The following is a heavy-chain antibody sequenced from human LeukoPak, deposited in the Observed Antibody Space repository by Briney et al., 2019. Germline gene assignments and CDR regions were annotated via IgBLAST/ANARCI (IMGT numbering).Heavy chain of an antibody. Sequence: ASVKVSCKASGYTFTGYYMHWVRRAPGQGLEWMGWINPNSGGTNYAQKFQGRVTMTRDTSISTAYMELSRLRSDDTAVYYCARAYTDSSGWYKDDAFDIWGQGTMVTVSS. CDR3: ARAYTDSSGWYKDDAFDI. D-gene: IGHD6-19*01. CDR2: INPNSGGT. CDR1: GYTFTGYY. V-gene: IGHV1-2*02. J-gene: IGHJ3*02.